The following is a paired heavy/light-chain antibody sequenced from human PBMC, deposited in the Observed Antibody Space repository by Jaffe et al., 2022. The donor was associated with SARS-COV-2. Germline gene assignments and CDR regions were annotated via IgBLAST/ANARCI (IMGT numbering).Light chain of an antibody. CDR2: KAS. CDR3: QQYNSYIFT. V-gene: IGKV1-5*03. Sequence: DIQMTQSPSTLSASVGDRVTITCRASQSISSWLAWYQQKPGKAPKLLIYKASSLESGVPSRFSGSGSGTEFTLTISSLQPDDFATYYCQQYNSYIFTFGPGTKVDIK. CDR1: QSISSW. J-gene: IGKJ3*01.
Heavy chain of an antibody. V-gene: IGHV4-34*01. J-gene: IGHJ5*02. CDR1: GGSFSGYY. CDR2: INHSGST. D-gene: IGHD3-10*01. Sequence: QVQLQQWGAGLLKPSETLSLTCAVYGGSFSGYYWSWIRQPPGKGLEWIGEINHSGSTNYNPSLKSRVTISVDTSKNQFSLKLSSVTAADTAVYYCARGRRVYYYGSGSYRGNNWFDPWGQGTLVTVSS. CDR3: ARGRRVYYYGSGSYRGNNWFDP.